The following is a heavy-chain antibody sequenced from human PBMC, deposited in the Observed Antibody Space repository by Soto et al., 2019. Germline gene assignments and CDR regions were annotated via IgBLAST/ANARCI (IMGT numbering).Heavy chain of an antibody. V-gene: IGHV4-39*02. CDR3: ARDLRCKATNCCFDY. J-gene: IGHJ4*02. Sequence: SETLSLTCTVSGGSISSSSYYWAWVRQPPGKGLEWIGSIYYSGTTYYNPSLKSRVTISEDTSKNQFSLKLSSVTAADTAVFYCARDLRCKATNCCFDYWGQGTLVTVSS. D-gene: IGHD1-26*01. CDR1: GGSISSSSYY. CDR2: IYYSGTT.